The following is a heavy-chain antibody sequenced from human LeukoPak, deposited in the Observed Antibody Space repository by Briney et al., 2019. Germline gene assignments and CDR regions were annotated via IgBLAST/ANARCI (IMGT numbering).Heavy chain of an antibody. CDR3: ARGGARQQLFENYFDY. Sequence: PGGSLRLSCAASGXTFSNSAMSWVRQAPGKGQEWVSGITGSGDNTYYTESVKGRFTISSDTSKNTVYLQMNSLRAEDTAVYYCARGGARQQLFENYFDYWGQGTLVTVSS. J-gene: IGHJ4*02. V-gene: IGHV3-23*01. CDR2: ITGSGDNT. CDR1: GXTFSNSA. D-gene: IGHD6-13*01.